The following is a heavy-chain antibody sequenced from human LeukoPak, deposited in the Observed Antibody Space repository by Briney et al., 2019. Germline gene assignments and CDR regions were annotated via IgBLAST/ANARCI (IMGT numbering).Heavy chain of an antibody. V-gene: IGHV3-15*01. J-gene: IGHJ4*02. CDR2: IKSKTDGGPT. CDR1: GFTFRNSW. D-gene: IGHD3-10*01. CDR3: TTGITMVRGVIHLIDY. Sequence: PGVSLTLSCAASGFTFRNSWMSGLREAPGKGLEWVGRIKSKTDGGPTDYAAPVKGRFTISRDDSKNTLYLQMNSLKTEDTAVYYCTTGITMVRGVIHLIDYWGQGTLVTVSS.